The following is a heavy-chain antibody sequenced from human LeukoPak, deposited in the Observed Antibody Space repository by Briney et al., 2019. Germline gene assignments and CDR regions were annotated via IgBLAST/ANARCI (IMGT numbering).Heavy chain of an antibody. CDR3: AREPFGSGSYYRDY. J-gene: IGHJ4*02. D-gene: IGHD3-10*01. V-gene: IGHV4-38-2*02. Sequence: SETLSLTCTVSGYSISSGYYWGCIRQPPGKGLEWIGSIFHSGSTYYNPSLKSRVTIAVDTSKNQFSLKLNSVTAADTAVYYCAREPFGSGSYYRDYWGQGTLVTVSS. CDR2: IFHSGST. CDR1: GYSISSGYY.